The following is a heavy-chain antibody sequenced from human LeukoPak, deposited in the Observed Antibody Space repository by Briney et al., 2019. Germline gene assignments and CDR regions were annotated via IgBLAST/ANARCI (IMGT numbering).Heavy chain of an antibody. V-gene: IGHV4-31*03. CDR3: ARSEAGAVYYDSSGYPDAFDI. D-gene: IGHD3-22*01. J-gene: IGHJ3*02. CDR1: GGSISSGGYY. Sequence: PSQTLSLTCTVSGGSISSGGYYWSWIRQHPGKGLEWIGYTYYSGSTYYNPSLKIRVTISGDTSKNQFSLKLSSVTAADTAVYYCARSEAGAVYYDSSGYPDAFDIWGQGTMVTVSS. CDR2: TYYSGST.